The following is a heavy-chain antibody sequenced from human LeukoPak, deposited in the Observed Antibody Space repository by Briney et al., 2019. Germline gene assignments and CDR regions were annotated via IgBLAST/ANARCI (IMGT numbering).Heavy chain of an antibody. J-gene: IGHJ4*02. D-gene: IGHD4-17*01. V-gene: IGHV4-4*07. Sequence: PSETLSLTCAVYGGSFSGYYWSWIRQPAGKGLEWIGRIYTSGSTNYNPSLKSRVTMSVDTSKNHFSLKLSSVTAADTAVYHCARENDYGDYLDCWGQGTLVIVS. CDR2: IYTSGST. CDR1: GGSFSGYY. CDR3: ARENDYGDYLDC.